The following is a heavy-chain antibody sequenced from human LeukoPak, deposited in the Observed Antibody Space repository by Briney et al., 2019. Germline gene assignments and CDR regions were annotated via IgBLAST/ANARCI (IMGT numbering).Heavy chain of an antibody. CDR3: ARARDGSRNAFDI. J-gene: IGHJ3*02. V-gene: IGHV3-74*01. CDR2: VNPEGSST. CDR1: GFNFRTHW. Sequence: GGSLRLSCAASGFNFRTHWMHWVRHAPGKGLVWVSRVNPEGSSTGYADSVEGRFTISRDNAKNTLYVQMNSLRVEDTAVYYCARARDGSRNAFDIWGQGTMVTVSS. D-gene: IGHD1-26*01.